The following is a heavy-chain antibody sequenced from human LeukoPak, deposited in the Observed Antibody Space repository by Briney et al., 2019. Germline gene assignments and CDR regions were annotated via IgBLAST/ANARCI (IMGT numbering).Heavy chain of an antibody. J-gene: IGHJ4*02. Sequence: SETLSLTCTVSGGSISSGSYYWSWIRQPPGKGLEWIGYIYYSGSTNYNPSLKSRVTISVDTSKNQFSLRLSSVTAADTAVYYCARAYSGSYYDSGFDYWGQGTLVTVSS. CDR3: ARAYSGSYYDSGFDY. D-gene: IGHD1-26*01. CDR2: IYYSGST. CDR1: GGSISSGSYY. V-gene: IGHV4-61*01.